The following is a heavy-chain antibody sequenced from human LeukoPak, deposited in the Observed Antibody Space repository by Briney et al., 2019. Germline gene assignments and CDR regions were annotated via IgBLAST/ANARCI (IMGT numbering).Heavy chain of an antibody. CDR1: GFTFSSYW. J-gene: IGHJ5*01. D-gene: IGHD3-10*01. CDR3: VREGYYSSAALYS. V-gene: IGHV3-74*01. Sequence: PGGSLRLSCAASGFTFSSYWMHWVRQAPGKGLVCVSRINTDGNIISYADSVKGRFTISRDNAKNTLYLQMNSLRAEDTAVYYCVREGYYSSAALYSWGHGTLVTVSS. CDR2: INTDGNII.